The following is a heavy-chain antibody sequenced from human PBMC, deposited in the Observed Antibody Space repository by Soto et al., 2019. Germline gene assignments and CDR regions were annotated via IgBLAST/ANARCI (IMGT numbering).Heavy chain of an antibody. Sequence: EVQLVESGGGLVQPGGSLRLSCAASGFTFSDHYMDWVRQAPGQGLEWVGRTRTKVNSYTTEYAASVKGRFTISRDDSRNTLSLQMNSLKTGDPAVYYCARDYCSRRGWFPPWGQGTPVPVSS. CDR3: ARDYCSRRGWFPP. V-gene: IGHV3-72*01. CDR2: TRTKVNSYTT. CDR1: GFTFSDHY. D-gene: IGHD3-10*01. J-gene: IGHJ5*02.